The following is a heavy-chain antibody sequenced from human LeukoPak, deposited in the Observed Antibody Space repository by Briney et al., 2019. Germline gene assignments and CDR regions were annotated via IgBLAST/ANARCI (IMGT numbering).Heavy chain of an antibody. D-gene: IGHD2-15*01. Sequence: GGSLRLSCAASGFTFSGSAMHWVRQASGKGLEWVGRIRSKANSYATAYAASVKGRFTISRDDSKNTAYLQMNSLKTEDTAVYYCARHADGVVDPFDYWGQGTLVTVSS. CDR1: GFTFSGSA. CDR2: IRSKANSYAT. CDR3: ARHADGVVDPFDY. J-gene: IGHJ4*02. V-gene: IGHV3-73*01.